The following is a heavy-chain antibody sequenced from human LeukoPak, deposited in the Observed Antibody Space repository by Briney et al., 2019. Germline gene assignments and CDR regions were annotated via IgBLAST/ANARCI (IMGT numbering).Heavy chain of an antibody. D-gene: IGHD4-17*01. J-gene: IGHJ6*03. CDR2: INHSGST. V-gene: IGHV4-34*01. Sequence: SETLSLTCAVYGGSFSGYYWSWIRQPPGKGLEWIGEINHSGSTNYNPSLKSRVTISVDTSKNQFSLKLSSVTAADTAVYYCARGLYGDYPYYYYYMDVWGKGTTVTVS. CDR1: GGSFSGYY. CDR3: ARGLYGDYPYYYYYMDV.